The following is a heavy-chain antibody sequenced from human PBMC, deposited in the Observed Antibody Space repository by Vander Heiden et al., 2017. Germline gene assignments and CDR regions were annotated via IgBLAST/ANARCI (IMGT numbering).Heavy chain of an antibody. CDR1: GFTFSNAW. J-gene: IGHJ6*02. CDR3: TTAIIAAAGEYYYYYYGMDV. CDR2: IKSKTDGGTT. V-gene: IGHV3-15*07. Sequence: EVQLVESGGGLVKPGGSLRLSCAASGFTFSNAWMNWVRQAPGKGLEWVGRIKSKTDGGTTDYAAPVKGRFTISRDDSKNTLYLQVNSLKTEDTAVYYCTTAIIAAAGEYYYYYYGMDVWGQGTTVTVSS. D-gene: IGHD6-13*01.